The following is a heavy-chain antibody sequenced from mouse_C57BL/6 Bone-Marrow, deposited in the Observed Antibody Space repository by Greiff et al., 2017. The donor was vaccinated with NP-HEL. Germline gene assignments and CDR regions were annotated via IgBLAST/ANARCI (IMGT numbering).Heavy chain of an antibody. CDR2: ISDGGSYT. CDR1: GFTFSSYA. D-gene: IGHD1-1*01. V-gene: IGHV5-4*01. J-gene: IGHJ3*01. Sequence: EVQRVESGGGLVKPGGSLKLSCAASGFTFSSYAMSWVRQTPGQRLEWVATISDGGSYTYYPDNVKGRFTLSRDNAKNNLYLQMSHLKSEDTAMYYCARYYYGSSPFAYWGQGTLVTVSA. CDR3: ARYYYGSSPFAY.